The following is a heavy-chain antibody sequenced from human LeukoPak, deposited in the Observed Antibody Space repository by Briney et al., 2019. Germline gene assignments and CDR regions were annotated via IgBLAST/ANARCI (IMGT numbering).Heavy chain of an antibody. J-gene: IGHJ4*02. V-gene: IGHV1-69*05. CDR1: GGTFGSYA. D-gene: IGHD1-1*01. CDR3: ARIGTGTTWNYFDY. Sequence: SVKVSCKASGGTFGSYAISWVRQAPGQGLEWMGGIIHNFHTANYAQKFQGRVTITTDESTSTAYMELSSLRSEDTAVYYCARIGTGTTWNYFDYWGQGTLVTLSS. CDR2: IIHNFHTA.